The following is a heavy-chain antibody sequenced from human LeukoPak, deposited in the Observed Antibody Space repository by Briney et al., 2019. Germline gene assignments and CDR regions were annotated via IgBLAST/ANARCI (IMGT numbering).Heavy chain of an antibody. CDR3: ARRGQYYDSSGYPPYAFDT. V-gene: IGHV5-51*01. Sequence: GESLKISCKGSGYSFTSYWIGWVRQMPGKGLEWMGIIYPGDSDTRYSPSFQGQVTISADKSISTAYLQWSSLKASDTAMYYCARRGQYYDSSGYPPYAFDTWGQGTMVTVSS. J-gene: IGHJ3*02. CDR2: IYPGDSDT. D-gene: IGHD3-22*01. CDR1: GYSFTSYW.